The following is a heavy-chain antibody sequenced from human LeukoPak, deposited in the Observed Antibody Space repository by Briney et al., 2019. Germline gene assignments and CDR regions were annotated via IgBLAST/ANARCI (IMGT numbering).Heavy chain of an antibody. CDR1: GITLSSYW. V-gene: IGHV3-7*05. CDR3: VRDQGAFDM. Sequence: GGSLRLSRAGSGITLSSYWMSWVRQAPGKGLEWVGNIKQDASEKYFVDSLRGRFTISRDNAKNSLFLQMNSLRADDTAVYYCVRDQGAFDMWGHGTMVTVSS. CDR2: IKQDASEK. J-gene: IGHJ3*02.